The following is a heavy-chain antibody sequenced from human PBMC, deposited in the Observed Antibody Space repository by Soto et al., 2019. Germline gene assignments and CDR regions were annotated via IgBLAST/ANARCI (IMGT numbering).Heavy chain of an antibody. V-gene: IGHV3-30-3*01. CDR3: ARQGPVWSGYPNWFDP. D-gene: IGHD3-3*01. Sequence: QVQLVESGGGVVQPGRSLRLSCAASGFTFSSYAMHWVRQAPGKGLEWVAVISYDGSNKYYADSVKGRFTISRDNSKNTLYLQMNSLRAEDTAVYYCARQGPVWSGYPNWFDPCGQGTLVTVSA. CDR2: ISYDGSNK. J-gene: IGHJ5*02. CDR1: GFTFSSYA.